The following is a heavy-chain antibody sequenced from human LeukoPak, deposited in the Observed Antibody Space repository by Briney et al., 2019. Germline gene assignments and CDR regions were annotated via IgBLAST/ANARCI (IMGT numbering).Heavy chain of an antibody. D-gene: IGHD1-26*01. CDR1: GGSFSGYY. CDR2: INHSGST. Sequence: PSETLSLTCAVYGGSFSGYYWSWIRQPPGKGLEWIGEINHSGSTNYNPSLKSRVTISVDTSKNQFSLKLSSVTAADTAVYYCARRSGSYYSGFDYWGQGTLVTVSS. J-gene: IGHJ4*02. CDR3: ARRSGSYYSGFDY. V-gene: IGHV4-34*01.